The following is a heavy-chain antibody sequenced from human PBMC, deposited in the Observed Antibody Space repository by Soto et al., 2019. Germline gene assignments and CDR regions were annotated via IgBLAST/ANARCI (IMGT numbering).Heavy chain of an antibody. CDR2: LYNSGST. CDR1: GHAISSYY. Sequence: PSETLSLTCTDSGHAISSYYCTWMQKAAGKGLEWIGYLYNSGSTVYNPSLKSRVTISVDTSKNQFSLKLNSVTAADTAVYYCARDLWGYCGTDCYPLDVWGQGTTVTVS. CDR3: ARDLWGYCGTDCYPLDV. J-gene: IGHJ6*02. D-gene: IGHD2-21*02. V-gene: IGHV4-59*01.